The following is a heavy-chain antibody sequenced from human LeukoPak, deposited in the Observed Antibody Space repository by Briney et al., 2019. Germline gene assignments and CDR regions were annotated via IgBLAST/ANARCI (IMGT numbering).Heavy chain of an antibody. V-gene: IGHV1-69*13. CDR2: IIPIFGTA. CDR3: ARGPTPYYYYYMDV. CDR1: GGTFSSYA. J-gene: IGHJ6*03. Sequence: SVKVSCKASGGTFSSYAISWVRQAPGQGLEWMGGIIPIFGTANYAQKFQGRVTITADESASTAYMELSSLRSEDTAVYYCARGPTPYYYYYMDVWGKGTTVTVSS.